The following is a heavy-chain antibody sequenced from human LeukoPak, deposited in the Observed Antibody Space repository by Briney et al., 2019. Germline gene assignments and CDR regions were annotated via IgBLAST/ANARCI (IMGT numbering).Heavy chain of an antibody. J-gene: IGHJ2*01. V-gene: IGHV1-2*02. CDR1: GYTFTGYY. D-gene: IGHD3-10*01. Sequence: ASVKVSCKASGYTFTGYYIHWVRQAPAQGVEWMGWIDPNSGGTNYAKNFQGRVTMTRDTSITTAYMELRGLRSDDMAVYYCARGVGSGWYFDLWGRGTLVTVSS. CDR3: ARGVGSGWYFDL. CDR2: IDPNSGGT.